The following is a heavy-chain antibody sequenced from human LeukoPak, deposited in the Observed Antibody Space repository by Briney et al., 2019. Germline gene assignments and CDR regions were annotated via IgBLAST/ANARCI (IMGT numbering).Heavy chain of an antibody. V-gene: IGHV1-2*02. J-gene: IGHJ5*02. CDR3: ARDPARRWLVQWLSSSGFDP. Sequence: ASVKVSCKASGYTFTGYYMHWVRQAPGQGLEWMGWINPNSGGTNYAQKFQGRVTMTRDTSISTAYMELSRLRSDDTAVYYCARDPARRWLVQWLSSSGFDPWGQGTLVTVSS. CDR1: GYTFTGYY. CDR2: INPNSGGT. D-gene: IGHD6-19*01.